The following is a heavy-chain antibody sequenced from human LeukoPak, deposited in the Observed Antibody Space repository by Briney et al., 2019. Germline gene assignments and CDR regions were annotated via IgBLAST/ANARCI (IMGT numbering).Heavy chain of an antibody. Sequence: PGGSLRLSCAASGFTFSSYAMSWVRQAPGKGLEWVSAISGSGGSTYYADSVKGRFTISRDNSKNTPYLRMNSLRAEDTAVYYCAKVSNYDSSGYSDYWGQGTLVTVSS. CDR3: AKVSNYDSSGYSDY. J-gene: IGHJ4*02. CDR2: ISGSGGST. CDR1: GFTFSSYA. V-gene: IGHV3-23*01. D-gene: IGHD3-22*01.